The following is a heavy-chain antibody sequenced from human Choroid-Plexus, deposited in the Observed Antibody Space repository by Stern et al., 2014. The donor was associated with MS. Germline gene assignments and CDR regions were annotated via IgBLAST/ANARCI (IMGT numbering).Heavy chain of an antibody. CDR3: AKDRQYLTFFFDF. D-gene: IGHD2/OR15-2a*01. J-gene: IGHJ4*02. CDR1: GFSFSSFG. Sequence: VQLEESGGGVVQPGRPLRLSCAASGFSFSSFGMQWVRQAPGKGVVLVALISDDGNKDYADSVKGRFAISRDNSKNTLYLQMNSLRAEDTAVYYCAKDRQYLTFFFDFWGQGSLVTVSS. CDR2: ISDDGNK. V-gene: IGHV3-30*18.